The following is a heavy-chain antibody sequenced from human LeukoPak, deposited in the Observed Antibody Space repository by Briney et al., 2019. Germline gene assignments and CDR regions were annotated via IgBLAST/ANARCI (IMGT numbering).Heavy chain of an antibody. CDR2: IYPGDSDT. D-gene: IGHD3-10*01. V-gene: IGHV5-51*01. CDR3: ARSTTVRGRYFDY. Sequence: GESLKISCEGSGYIFSIYWIGWVRQMPGKGLEWMGIIYPGDSDTRYSPSLQGQVTISADKSSSTAYLQWSSLEASDTAMYYCARSTTVRGRYFDYWGQGTLVTVSS. J-gene: IGHJ4*02. CDR1: GYIFSIYW.